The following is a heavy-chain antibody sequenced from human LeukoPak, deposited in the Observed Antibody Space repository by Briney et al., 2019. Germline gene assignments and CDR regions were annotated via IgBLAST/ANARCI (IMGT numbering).Heavy chain of an antibody. V-gene: IGHV4-4*07. D-gene: IGHD3-3*01. CDR2: IYTSGST. J-gene: IGHJ4*02. CDR3: AREYDFWSGRIDY. CDR1: GGSISSYY. Sequence: SETLSVTCTVSGGSISSYYWSWIRQPAGKGLEWIGRIYTSGSTKYNPSLKSRVTMSVDTSKNHFSLKLSSVTAADTAVYYCAREYDFWSGRIDYWGQGTLVTVSS.